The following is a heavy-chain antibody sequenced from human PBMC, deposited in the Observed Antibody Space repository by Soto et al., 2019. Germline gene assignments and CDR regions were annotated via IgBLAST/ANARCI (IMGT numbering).Heavy chain of an antibody. CDR3: ARVQGVVPAAHSFSYYYGMDV. D-gene: IGHD2-2*01. V-gene: IGHV3-33*01. Sequence: QVQLVESGGGVVQPGRSLRLSCAASGFTFSSYGMHWVRQAPGKGLEWVAVIWSDGSNKYYADSVKGRFTISRDNSKNTLYLQMNSLRAEDTAVYYCARVQGVVPAAHSFSYYYGMDVWGQGTTVTVSS. CDR2: IWSDGSNK. CDR1: GFTFSSYG. J-gene: IGHJ6*02.